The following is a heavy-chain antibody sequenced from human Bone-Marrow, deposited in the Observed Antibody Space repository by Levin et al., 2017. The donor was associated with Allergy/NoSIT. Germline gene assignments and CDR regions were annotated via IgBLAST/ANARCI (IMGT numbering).Heavy chain of an antibody. J-gene: IGHJ5*02. CDR2: IYHSGTT. Sequence: SQTLSLTCAVSGVSISSDDWWIWVRQPPGKGLEWIGEIYHSGTTNYNPAVKSRVTILVDKSKNQFSLKLNSVTAADTAVYYCAREWLSWGQGTLVTVSS. V-gene: IGHV4-4*02. CDR3: AREWLS. CDR1: GVSISSDDW. D-gene: IGHD6-19*01.